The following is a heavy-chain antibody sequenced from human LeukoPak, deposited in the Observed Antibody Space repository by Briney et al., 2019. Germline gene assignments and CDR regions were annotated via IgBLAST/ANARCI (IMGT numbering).Heavy chain of an antibody. J-gene: IGHJ3*02. CDR3: ARDRRAILTGSDAFDI. CDR2: INWNGGST. Sequence: GGSLRLSCAASGFTFDDYGMSWVRQAPGKGLEWVSGINWNGGSTGYADSVKGRFTISRDNAKNSLYLQMNSLRAEDTALYHCARDRRAILTGSDAFDIWGQGTMVTVSS. D-gene: IGHD3-9*01. CDR1: GFTFDDYG. V-gene: IGHV3-20*01.